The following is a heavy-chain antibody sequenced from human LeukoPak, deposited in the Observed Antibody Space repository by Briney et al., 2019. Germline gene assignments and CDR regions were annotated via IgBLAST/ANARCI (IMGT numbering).Heavy chain of an antibody. Sequence: PSETLSLTCTVSGGSISSGTYYWGWIRQPPGKGLEWIGSISYSGSTYYNPSLKSRATIFLDTSKNHFSLSLSSVTAADTAVYYCARMDAYTYGYADYWGQGTLVTVSS. CDR2: ISYSGST. CDR1: GGSISSGTYY. D-gene: IGHD5-18*01. V-gene: IGHV4-39*02. CDR3: ARMDAYTYGYADY. J-gene: IGHJ4*02.